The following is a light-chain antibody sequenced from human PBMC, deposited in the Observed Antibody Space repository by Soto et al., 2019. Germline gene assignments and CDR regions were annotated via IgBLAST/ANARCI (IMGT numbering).Light chain of an antibody. CDR3: SSYTSSSTYV. CDR1: SSDVGGYNY. Sequence: QSALTQPASVSGSPGQSITISCTGTSSDVGGYNYVSWYQQHPGKAPKLMIYEVSNRPSGVSNRFSGFKSGNTASLTSSGLQAEDEADYYCSSYTSSSTYVFGTGTKLTVL. V-gene: IGLV2-14*01. CDR2: EVS. J-gene: IGLJ1*01.